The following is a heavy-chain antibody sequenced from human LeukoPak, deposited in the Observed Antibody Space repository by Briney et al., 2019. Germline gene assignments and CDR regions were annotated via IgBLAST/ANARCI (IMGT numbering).Heavy chain of an antibody. Sequence: SETPSLTCAVSAASISNYYWSWIRQAPGKGLEWIGYISTSGSTNYNPSLKSRVSISLDTSKNRFSLNLNFVTAADTAVYYCASPRSGYRYTFDYWGQGALVTVSS. D-gene: IGHD3-22*01. CDR2: ISTSGST. CDR3: ASPRSGYRYTFDY. J-gene: IGHJ4*02. CDR1: AASISNYY. V-gene: IGHV4-4*09.